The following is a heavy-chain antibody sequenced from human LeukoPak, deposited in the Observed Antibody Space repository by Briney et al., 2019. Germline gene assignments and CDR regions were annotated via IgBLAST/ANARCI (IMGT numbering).Heavy chain of an antibody. CDR2: ISSSSSTI. V-gene: IGHV3-48*01. Sequence: GGSLRLSCAASGFTFSSYAMSWVRQAPGKGLEWVSYISSSSSTIYYADSVKGRFTISRDNSKNTLYLQMNSLRAEDTAVYYCAKTVLYSSGWYSAGGYFDYWGQGTLVTVSS. CDR1: GFTFSSYA. CDR3: AKTVLYSSGWYSAGGYFDY. J-gene: IGHJ4*02. D-gene: IGHD6-19*01.